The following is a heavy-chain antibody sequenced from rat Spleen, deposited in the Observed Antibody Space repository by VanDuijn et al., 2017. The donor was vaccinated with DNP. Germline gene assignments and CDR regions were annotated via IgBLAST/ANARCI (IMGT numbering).Heavy chain of an antibody. J-gene: IGHJ2*01. CDR3: ARLIPRDY. CDR2: IWAGGGT. Sequence: VQLKESGPGLVQASETLSLTCTVSGFSLTNYGVIWVRQSPGKGLEWMGSIWAGGGTNYNSAVQSRLSISRDTSKSQVFLKMNSLQTEDTAMYFCARLIPRDYWGQGVMVTVSS. V-gene: IGHV2-16*01. D-gene: IGHD2-1*01. CDR1: GFSLTNYG.